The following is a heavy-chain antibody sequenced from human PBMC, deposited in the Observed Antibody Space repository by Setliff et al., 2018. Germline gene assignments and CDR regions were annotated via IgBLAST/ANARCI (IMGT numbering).Heavy chain of an antibody. V-gene: IGHV1-18*04. J-gene: IGHJ4*02. CDR1: GYTFTTYG. CDR2: ISPYSGNV. D-gene: IGHD2-2*01. CDR3: ARLVRYCTRTSCQRTSGAEL. Sequence: ASVKVSCKASGYTFTTYGISWVRQAPGQGLEWMGWISPYSGNVYSAQKFQDRVTLTTDTSTSTGYMEVRSLTSDDTAIYYCARLVRYCTRTSCQRTSGAELWGQGTLVTVSS.